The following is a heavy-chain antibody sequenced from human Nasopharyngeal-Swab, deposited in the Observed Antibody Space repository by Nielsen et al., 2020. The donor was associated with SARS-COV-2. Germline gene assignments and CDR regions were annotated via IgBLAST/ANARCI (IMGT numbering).Heavy chain of an antibody. V-gene: IGHV3-53*01. J-gene: IGHJ6*02. D-gene: IGHD2-21*01. Sequence: WIRQPPGKGLEWVSVIYSGGSTYYADSVKGRFTISRDNSKNTLYLQMNSLRAEDTAVYYCARVWYYYYGMDVWGQGTTVTVSS. CDR2: IYSGGST. CDR3: ARVWYYYYGMDV.